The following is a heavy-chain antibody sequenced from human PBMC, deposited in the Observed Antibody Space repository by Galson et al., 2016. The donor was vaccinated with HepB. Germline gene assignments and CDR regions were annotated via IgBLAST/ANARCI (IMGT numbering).Heavy chain of an antibody. Sequence: SLRLSCAASAFSFSNYGMHWVRQAPGKGLEWVAVIWFDGSYKYYADSVKGRFIISRDNSRDTLYLQMNSLRAEDTAVYYCTKDATRGNDLWSGRVGYYGMDVWGQGITVTVSS. V-gene: IGHV3-33*06. CDR3: TKDATRGNDLWSGRVGYYGMDV. CDR1: AFSFSNYG. D-gene: IGHD3-3*01. CDR2: IWFDGSYK. J-gene: IGHJ6*02.